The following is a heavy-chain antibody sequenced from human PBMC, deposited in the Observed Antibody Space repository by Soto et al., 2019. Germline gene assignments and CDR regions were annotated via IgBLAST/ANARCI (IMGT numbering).Heavy chain of an antibody. CDR1: AVSISSYH. V-gene: IGHV4-59*08. D-gene: IGHD3-22*01. Sequence: SETLSLTWTAPAVSISSYHWSWIRRPPRKGPGWVGYIYYSGSTNYNPSLKSRVTISVDTSKNQFSLKLSSVTAADTAVYYCARHPSRRYYDSSGYYYPLVYGMDVWGQGTTVTVSS. J-gene: IGHJ6*02. CDR2: IYYSGST. CDR3: ARHPSRRYYDSSGYYYPLVYGMDV.